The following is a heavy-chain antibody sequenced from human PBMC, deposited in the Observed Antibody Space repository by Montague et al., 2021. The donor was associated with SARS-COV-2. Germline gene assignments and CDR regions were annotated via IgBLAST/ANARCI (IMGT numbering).Heavy chain of an antibody. J-gene: IGHJ4*02. CDR3: GRFRGVSWGADGTGPSDY. CDR1: GDSVSRNNPA. D-gene: IGHD1-1*01. Sequence: CAISGDSVSRNNPAWNWIRQSPSRGLEWLGRTYYGSSWNTDYAVSVKSRITISPDTSKNQFSLHLNSVTAADTAVYYCGRFRGVSWGADGTGPSDYWGQGTLVTVSS. V-gene: IGHV6-1*01. CDR2: TYYGSSWNT.